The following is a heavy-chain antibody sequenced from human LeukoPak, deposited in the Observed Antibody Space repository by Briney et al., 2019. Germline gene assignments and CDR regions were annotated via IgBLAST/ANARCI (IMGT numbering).Heavy chain of an antibody. CDR3: VRYCSGGNCYSGPL. J-gene: IGHJ4*02. D-gene: IGHD2-15*01. Sequence: PSETLSLTCTVSGGSISSSYYYWGWIRQPPGKGLEWIGNIYYSGSTYYNPSLKIRVTISVDTPKNQFSLKLSSVTAADTAVYYCVRYCSGGNCYSGPLWGQGTLVTVSS. CDR1: GGSISSSYYY. V-gene: IGHV4-39*07. CDR2: IYYSGST.